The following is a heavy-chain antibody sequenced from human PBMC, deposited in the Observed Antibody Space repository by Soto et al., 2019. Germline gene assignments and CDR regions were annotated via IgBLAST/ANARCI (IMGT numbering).Heavy chain of an antibody. CDR2: IYPGDSDT. V-gene: IGHV5-51*01. J-gene: IGHJ6*03. CDR1: GYSFTSYW. CDR3: ARHSGSHYYYYYMDV. D-gene: IGHD3-10*01. Sequence: GESLKISCKGSGYSFTSYWIGWVRQMPGKGLEWMGIIYPGDSDTRYSPSFQGQVTISADKSISTAYLQWSSLKASDTAMYYCARHSGSHYYYYYMDVWGKGTTVTVSS.